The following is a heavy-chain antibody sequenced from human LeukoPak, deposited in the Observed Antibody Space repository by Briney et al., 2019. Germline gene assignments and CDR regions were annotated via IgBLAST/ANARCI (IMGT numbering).Heavy chain of an antibody. Sequence: SVKVSCKASGGTFSSYAISWVRQAPGQGLEWMGGIIPIFGTANYAQKFQGRVTITADKSTSTAYMELSSLRSEDTAVYYCARDPYYGSGSYLDYWGQGTLVTVSS. V-gene: IGHV1-69*06. CDR1: GGTFSSYA. J-gene: IGHJ4*02. D-gene: IGHD3-10*01. CDR3: ARDPYYGSGSYLDY. CDR2: IIPIFGTA.